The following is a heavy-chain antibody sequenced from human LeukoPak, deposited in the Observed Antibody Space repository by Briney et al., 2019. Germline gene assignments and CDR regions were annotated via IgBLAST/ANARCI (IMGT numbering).Heavy chain of an antibody. V-gene: IGHV3-15*01. CDR2: IKSKTDGGTT. CDR3: TTGGGYPIDY. CDR1: GFSFTNAW. J-gene: IGHJ4*02. D-gene: IGHD3-22*01. Sequence: GGSLRLSCAVSGFSFTNAWMNWVRQAPGKGLEWVGRIKSKTDGGTTDYAAPVKGRFTISRDDSQTTLYLQMNSQQAEDTAVYYCTTGGGYPIDYWGQGTLVTVSS.